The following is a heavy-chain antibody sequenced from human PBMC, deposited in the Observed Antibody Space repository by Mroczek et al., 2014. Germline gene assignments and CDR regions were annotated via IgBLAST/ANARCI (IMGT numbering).Heavy chain of an antibody. D-gene: IGHD6-6*01. V-gene: IGHV4-34*01. CDR2: INHSGST. CDR3: ARVRAALTIDY. J-gene: IGHJ4*02. Sequence: QPPGKGLEWIGEINHSGSTNYNPSLKSRVTISVDTSKNQFSLKLSSVTAADTAVYYCARVRAALTIDYWGQGTLVTVSS.